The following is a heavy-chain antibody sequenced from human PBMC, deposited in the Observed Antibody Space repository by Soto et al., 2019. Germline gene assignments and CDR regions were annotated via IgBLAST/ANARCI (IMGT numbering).Heavy chain of an antibody. J-gene: IGHJ4*02. CDR1: GFTVSSNY. CDR2: IYSGGST. D-gene: IGHD2-2*01. CDR3: ARWSHCSSTSCPLDY. V-gene: IGHV3-66*01. Sequence: GGSLRLSCAASGFTVSSNYMSRVRQAPGKGLEWVSVIYSGGSTYYADSVKGRFTISRDNSKNTLYLQMNSLRAEDTAVYYCARWSHCSSTSCPLDYWGQGTLVTVSS.